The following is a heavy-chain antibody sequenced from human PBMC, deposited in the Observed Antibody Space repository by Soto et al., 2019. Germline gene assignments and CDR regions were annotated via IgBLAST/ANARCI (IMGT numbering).Heavy chain of an antibody. J-gene: IGHJ4*02. D-gene: IGHD3-22*01. V-gene: IGHV3-66*01. Sequence: GGSLRLSCAASGFTVSSIYMSWVRQAPGKGLEWVSVIYSVGSTYYADSVKGRFTISRDNSKNTLYLQMNSLRAEDTAVYYCARVIVRTSYYDSSGYYFNYWGQGT. CDR2: IYSVGST. CDR3: ARVIVRTSYYDSSGYYFNY. CDR1: GFTVSSIY.